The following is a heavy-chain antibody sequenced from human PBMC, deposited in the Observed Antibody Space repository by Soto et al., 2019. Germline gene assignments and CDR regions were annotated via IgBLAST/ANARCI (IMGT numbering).Heavy chain of an antibody. CDR1: GFTFSDYT. CDR2: ILSDYNT. Sequence: EVQLLESGGGLVQPGGSLTLSCAASGFTFSDYTMTWVRQAPGKVLECISVILSDYNTYYAGSVRGRFTISRDNSNNTLYLEMNSLRAEDTAVYYCARRTSGYFGYWGQGALVTVSS. CDR3: ARRTSGYFGY. D-gene: IGHD6-19*01. J-gene: IGHJ4*02. V-gene: IGHV3-23*03.